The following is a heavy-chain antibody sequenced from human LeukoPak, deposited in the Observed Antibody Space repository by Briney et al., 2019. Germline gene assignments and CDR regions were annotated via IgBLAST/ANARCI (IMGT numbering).Heavy chain of an antibody. CDR3: ARGASQGPYYYYYMDV. CDR2: IIPIFGTA. V-gene: IGHV1-69*05. Sequence: ASVKVSCKASGGTFSSYAISWVRQAPGQGLEWMGGIIPIFGTANYTQKFQGRVTITTDESTSTAYMELSSLRSEDTAVYYCARGASQGPYYYYYMDVWGKGTTVTVSS. CDR1: GGTFSSYA. J-gene: IGHJ6*03. D-gene: IGHD5-12*01.